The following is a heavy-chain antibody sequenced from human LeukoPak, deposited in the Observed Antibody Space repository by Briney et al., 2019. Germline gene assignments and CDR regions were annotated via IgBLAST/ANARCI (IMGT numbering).Heavy chain of an antibody. Sequence: GGSLRLSCAASGFTFSSYGMHWVRQAPGKGLEWVAVIWYDGSNKYYADSVKGRFTISRDNSKNTLYLQMNSLRAEDTAVYYCARDDLMTTVISSPDYWGQGTLVTVSS. D-gene: IGHD4-17*01. CDR1: GFTFSSYG. CDR2: IWYDGSNK. J-gene: IGHJ4*02. V-gene: IGHV3-33*01. CDR3: ARDDLMTTVISSPDY.